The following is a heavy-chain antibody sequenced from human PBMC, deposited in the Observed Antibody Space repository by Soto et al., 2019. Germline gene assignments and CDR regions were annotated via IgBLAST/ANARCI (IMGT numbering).Heavy chain of an antibody. Sequence: SGRVSNKVSLYTLTELSMHCVRQAPGKVLEWMGGFDPEDGETIYAQKFQGRVTMTEDTSTDTAYMELGSLRSEDTAVYYCAASSGSPYYYYYYGMDVWGQGTTVTVSS. CDR1: LYTLTELS. J-gene: IGHJ6*02. D-gene: IGHD6-19*01. CDR3: AASSGSPYYYYYYGMDV. V-gene: IGHV1-24*01. CDR2: FDPEDGET.